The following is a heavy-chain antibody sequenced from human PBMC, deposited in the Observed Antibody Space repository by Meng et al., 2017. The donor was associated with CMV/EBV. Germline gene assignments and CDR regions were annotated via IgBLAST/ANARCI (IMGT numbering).Heavy chain of an antibody. CDR3: AREYPATWYFDH. D-gene: IGHD2-15*01. CDR1: GGPISRGSYY. Sequence: VHLEESSPGLGTPSRTLCTTCPVSGGPISRGSYYWSQIRQPAEKGLELIARIYTSGSTNYNPSLKSRVTSTVDTSKNQFSLKLSSVTAADTAVYYCAREYPATWYFDHWGQGTLVTVSS. V-gene: IGHV4-61*02. J-gene: IGHJ4*02. CDR2: IYTSGST.